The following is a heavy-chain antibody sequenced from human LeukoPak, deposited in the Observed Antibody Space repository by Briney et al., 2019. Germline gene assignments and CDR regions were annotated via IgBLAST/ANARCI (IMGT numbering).Heavy chain of an antibody. Sequence: GSLRLSCAASGFPFSSYWMSWVRQAPGKGLAWVANIKQDGSEKYYVDSVKGRFTISRDNAKNSLYLQMNSLRAEDTAVYYCARGRRDPVGSYYYYYMDVWGKGTTVTVSS. V-gene: IGHV3-7*01. CDR3: ARGRRDPVGSYYYYYMDV. J-gene: IGHJ6*03. D-gene: IGHD2-21*01. CDR1: GFPFSSYW. CDR2: IKQDGSEK.